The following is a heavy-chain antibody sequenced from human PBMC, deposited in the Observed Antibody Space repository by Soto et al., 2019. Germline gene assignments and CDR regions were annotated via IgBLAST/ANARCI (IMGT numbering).Heavy chain of an antibody. D-gene: IGHD1-26*01. V-gene: IGHV1-3*01. CDR3: ARKVGASVY. J-gene: IGHJ4*02. Sequence: ASVKVSCKASGYTFSSFAIHWVRQAPGQRLEWMGWINAGNGDTKYSQKFQGRVTIARDTAASTAYMELGSLTFEDTAVYYCARKVGASVYWGRG. CDR2: INAGNGDT. CDR1: GYTFSSFA.